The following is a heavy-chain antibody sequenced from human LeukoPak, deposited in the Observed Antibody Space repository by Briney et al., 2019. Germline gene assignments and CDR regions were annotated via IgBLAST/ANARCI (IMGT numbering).Heavy chain of an antibody. D-gene: IGHD5-18*01. V-gene: IGHV4-59*08. Sequence: SETLSLTCTVSVGPISSYYWSWIRQPPGKGLEWIGYIYYSGSTNYNPSLKSRVTISVDTSKNQFSLKLNSVTAADTAVYYCARHTRGYSYGSFDYWGQGTLVTVSS. CDR3: ARHTRGYSYGSFDY. CDR1: VGPISSYY. CDR2: IYYSGST. J-gene: IGHJ4*02.